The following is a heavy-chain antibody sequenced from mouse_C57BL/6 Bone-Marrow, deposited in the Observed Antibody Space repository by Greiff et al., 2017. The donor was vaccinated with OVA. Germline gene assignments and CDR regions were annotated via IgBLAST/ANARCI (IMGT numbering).Heavy chain of an antibody. Sequence: QVQLKESGAELVRPGTSVKMSCTASGYTFTNYCIGWVKQSPGHGLEWIGDIYPGGGNTNYNEKFKGKATLTADKSSSTAYMQFSSLTSEDSAIYYCARSFHWYFDVWGTGTTVTVSS. CDR1: GYTFTNYC. CDR2: IYPGGGNT. J-gene: IGHJ1*03. CDR3: ARSFHWYFDV. V-gene: IGHV1-63*01.